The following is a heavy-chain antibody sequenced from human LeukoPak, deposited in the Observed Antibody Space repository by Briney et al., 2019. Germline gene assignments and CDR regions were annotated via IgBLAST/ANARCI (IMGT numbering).Heavy chain of an antibody. V-gene: IGHV3-53*01. CDR2: IYSGGST. CDR1: GFTVSSNY. Sequence: GGSLRLSCAASGFTVSSNYMSWVRQAPGKGLEWVSVIYSGGSTYYADSVKCRFTISRDNSKNTLYLQMNSLRGEDTAVYYCARVEGGYSYGYLDYWGQGTLVTVSS. J-gene: IGHJ4*02. CDR3: ARVEGGYSYGYLDY. D-gene: IGHD5-18*01.